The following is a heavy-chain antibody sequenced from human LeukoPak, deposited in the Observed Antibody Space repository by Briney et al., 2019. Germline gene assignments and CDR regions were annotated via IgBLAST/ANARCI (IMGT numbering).Heavy chain of an antibody. J-gene: IGHJ4*02. CDR2: IYTSGST. V-gene: IGHV4-4*07. Sequence: SETLSLTCTVSGGSISSYYWSWIRQPAGKGLEWIGRIYTSGSTNYNPSLKSRVTMSVDTSKNQFSLKLSSVTAADTAVYYCARGFTIFGEKGYHFDYWGQGTLVTVSS. D-gene: IGHD3-3*01. CDR1: GGSISSYY. CDR3: ARGFTIFGEKGYHFDY.